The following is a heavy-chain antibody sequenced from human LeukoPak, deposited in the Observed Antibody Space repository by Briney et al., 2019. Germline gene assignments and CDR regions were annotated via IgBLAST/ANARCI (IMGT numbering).Heavy chain of an antibody. CDR1: GFTFSSYG. J-gene: IGHJ4*02. V-gene: IGHV3-30*02. D-gene: IGHD3-22*01. CDR3: AKAESYYYDSSGYPDY. Sequence: GGSLRLSCAASGFTFSSYGMHWVRQAPGKGLEWVAFIRYDGSNKYYADSVKGRFTISRDNSKNTLYLQMNSLRAEDTAVYYCAKAESYYYDSSGYPDYWGQGTLVTVSS. CDR2: IRYDGSNK.